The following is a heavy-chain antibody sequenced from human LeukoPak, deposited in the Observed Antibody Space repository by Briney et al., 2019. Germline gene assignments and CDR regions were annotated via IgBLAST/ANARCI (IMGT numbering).Heavy chain of an antibody. J-gene: IGHJ4*02. CDR1: GFTFSSYW. V-gene: IGHV3-7*01. CDR2: IKQDGSEK. D-gene: IGHD3-9*01. Sequence: GGSLRLSCAASGFTFSSYWMHWVRQAPGKGLEWVANIKQDGSEKYYVDSVKGRFTISRDNAKNSLYLQMNSLRAEDTAVYYCARVGYYDILTGSSWDFDYWGQGTLVTVSS. CDR3: ARVGYYDILTGSSWDFDY.